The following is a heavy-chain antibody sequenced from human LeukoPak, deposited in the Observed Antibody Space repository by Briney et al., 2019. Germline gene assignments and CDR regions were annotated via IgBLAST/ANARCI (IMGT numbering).Heavy chain of an antibody. D-gene: IGHD5-24*01. CDR1: GGSFSGYY. CDR3: ARDLGDGYNY. CDR2: INHSGST. V-gene: IGHV4-34*01. Sequence: SETLSLTCAVYGGSFSGYYWSWIRQPPGKGLEWIGEINHSGSTNYNPSLKSRVTISVDTSKNQFSLKLSSVTAADTAVYYCARDLGDGYNYWGQGTLVTVPS. J-gene: IGHJ4*02.